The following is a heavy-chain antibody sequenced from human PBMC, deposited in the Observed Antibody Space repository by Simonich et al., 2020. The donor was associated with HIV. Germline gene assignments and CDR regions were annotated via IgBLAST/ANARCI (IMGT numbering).Heavy chain of an antibody. J-gene: IGHJ2*01. V-gene: IGHV4-34*01. Sequence: QVQLQQWGAGLLKPSETLSLTCAVYGGSFSGYYWNWIRQPPRKGLEWIGEINHSGSTNYNPALKSGVTIAVDTSKNQFSLKLSSVTAADTAVYYCARAGRGSGSSFYWYFDLWGRGTLVTVSS. CDR3: ARAGRGSGSSFYWYFDL. CDR2: INHSGST. CDR1: GGSFSGYY. D-gene: IGHD1-26*01.